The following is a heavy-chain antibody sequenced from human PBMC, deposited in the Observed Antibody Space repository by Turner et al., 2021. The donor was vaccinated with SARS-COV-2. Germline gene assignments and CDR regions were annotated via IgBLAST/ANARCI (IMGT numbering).Heavy chain of an antibody. D-gene: IGHD3-3*01. CDR2: INYSGST. CDR3: ARLERCLEWLWGHEFDY. V-gene: IGHV4-39*01. CDR1: GGSFSSSNYH. J-gene: IGHJ4*02. Sequence: QLQLQESGPGLVKPSGTLSLTCTVSGGSFSSSNYHWGWIRQPPGKGLEWIGSINYSGSTYYNPSLKSRVTISVDTSKNQFSLKLSTVTAEDTAVYYGARLERCLEWLWGHEFDYWGQGTLVTVSS.